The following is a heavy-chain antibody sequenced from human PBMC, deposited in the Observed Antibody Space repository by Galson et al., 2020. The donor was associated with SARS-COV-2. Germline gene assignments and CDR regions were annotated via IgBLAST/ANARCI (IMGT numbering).Heavy chain of an antibody. CDR2: IYHSGST. CDR3: ARTITMIVVFSAFDI. Sequence: SETLSLTCAVSGYSISSGYYWGWIRQPPGKGMEWIGSIYHSGSTYYNPSLKSRVTISVDTSKNQFSLKLSSVTAADTAVYYCARTITMIVVFSAFDIWGQVTMVTVSS. D-gene: IGHD3-22*01. J-gene: IGHJ3*02. CDR1: GYSISSGYY. V-gene: IGHV4-38-2*01.